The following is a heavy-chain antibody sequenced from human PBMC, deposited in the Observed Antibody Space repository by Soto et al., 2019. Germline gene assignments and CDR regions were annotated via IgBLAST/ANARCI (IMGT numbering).Heavy chain of an antibody. J-gene: IGHJ4*02. D-gene: IGHD3-10*01. CDR1: GGSMKTTNW. CDR2: VFHSGVT. Sequence: VQLRESGPGQVKPSGTLSLTCAVSGGSMKTTNWWSWVRQPPAKGLEWIGEVFHSGVTRYNPSLKSRAAVSVDTSKNLFFLNLASVTAADTAVYYCTKDEAGSPFRYWGQGALVTVSS. CDR3: TKDEAGSPFRY. V-gene: IGHV4-4*02.